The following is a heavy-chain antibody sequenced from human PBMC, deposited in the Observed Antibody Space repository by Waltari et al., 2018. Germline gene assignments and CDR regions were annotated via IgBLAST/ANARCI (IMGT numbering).Heavy chain of an antibody. Sequence: QVNLVQSGADVRKPGASVTVSCKASGYIFINYFIHWVRQAPGQGLEWIGRINCRNGGTDYAQKFQGRGTLTRDTSISTAYMELSGLTLDDTAIYYCTVIAGDFDIWGPGTMVTASS. J-gene: IGHJ3*02. D-gene: IGHD2-21*01. CDR1: GYIFINYF. CDR3: TVIAGDFDI. CDR2: INCRNGGT. V-gene: IGHV1-2*06.